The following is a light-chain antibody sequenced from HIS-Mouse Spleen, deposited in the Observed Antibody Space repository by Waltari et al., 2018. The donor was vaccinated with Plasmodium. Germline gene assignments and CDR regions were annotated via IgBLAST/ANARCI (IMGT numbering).Light chain of an antibody. J-gene: IGLJ3*02. CDR2: EDS. CDR3: YSTDSSGNHRV. Sequence: SYELTQPPSVSVSPGQTARITCSGDALPTKYAYWYQQKSGQAPVLVIYEDSKRPSGIPERFSGSSSGTMATLTISGAQVEDEPDYYCYSTDSSGNHRVFGGGTKLTVL. CDR1: ALPTKY. V-gene: IGLV3-10*01.